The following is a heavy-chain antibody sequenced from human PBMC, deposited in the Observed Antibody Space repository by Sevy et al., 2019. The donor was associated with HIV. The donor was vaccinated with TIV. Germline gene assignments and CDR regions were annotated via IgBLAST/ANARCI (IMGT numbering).Heavy chain of an antibody. Sequence: SETLSLTCGVFGDSICTYYWTWIRQPPGKGLEWIGYIYYSGNANFNPSLKRRVTMSVDMSKNQFSLKLSSVTAADTAVYYCARHWGVTRPCDPWGQGTLVTVSS. J-gene: IGHJ5*02. CDR1: GDSICTYY. V-gene: IGHV4-59*01. D-gene: IGHD4-17*01. CDR3: ARHWGVTRPCDP. CDR2: IYYSGNA.